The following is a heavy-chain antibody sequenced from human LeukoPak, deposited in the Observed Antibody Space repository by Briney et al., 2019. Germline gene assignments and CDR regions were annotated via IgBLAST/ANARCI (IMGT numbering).Heavy chain of an antibody. D-gene: IGHD6-19*01. Sequence: GGSLRLSCAASGFTFSSYGMHWVRQAPGKGLEWVAFIRYDGSNKYYADSVKGRFTISRDNSKNTLYLQMNSLRAEDTAVYYCAKDPSSGWYVAFDIWGQGTMVTVSS. J-gene: IGHJ3*02. CDR2: IRYDGSNK. V-gene: IGHV3-30*02. CDR3: AKDPSSGWYVAFDI. CDR1: GFTFSSYG.